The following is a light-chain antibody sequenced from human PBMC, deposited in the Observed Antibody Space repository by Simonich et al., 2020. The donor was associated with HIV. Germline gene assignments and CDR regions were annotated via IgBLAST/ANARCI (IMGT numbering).Light chain of an antibody. J-gene: IGKJ5*01. CDR2: AVS. CDR3: QQYNTWVSIT. V-gene: IGKV3-15*01. CDR1: QSVSSN. Sequence: EIVMTQSPATLSVSPGERATLSCRASQSVSSNLAWYQQKPGQAPRLLIYAVSTRATDIPARFSGSGSGTEFTLTISSIQSEDFAVYYCQQYNTWVSITFGQGTRLEMK.